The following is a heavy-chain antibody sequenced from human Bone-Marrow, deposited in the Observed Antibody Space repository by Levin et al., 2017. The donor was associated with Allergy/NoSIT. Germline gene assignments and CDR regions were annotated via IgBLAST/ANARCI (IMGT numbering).Heavy chain of an antibody. CDR1: GFTFTDYA. CDR3: ARHKHYGGNCYYYSGMDV. V-gene: IGHV3-9*01. Sequence: LSLTCAASGFTFTDYAIHWIRQAPGRGLEWVSGVSWNSGTIGYADSVKGRFTISRDNAKNSLYLQMNSLRTEDTALYFCARHKHYGGNCYYYSGMDVWGQGTTVTVSS. D-gene: IGHD4-23*01. CDR2: VSWNSGTI. J-gene: IGHJ6*02.